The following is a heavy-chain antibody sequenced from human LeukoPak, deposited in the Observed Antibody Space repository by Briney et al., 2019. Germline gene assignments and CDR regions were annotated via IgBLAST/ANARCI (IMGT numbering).Heavy chain of an antibody. V-gene: IGHV3-30-3*01. Sequence: GGSLRLSCAASGFTFSSYAMHWVRQAPGKGLEWVAVISYDGSNKYYADSVKGRFTISRDNSKNTLYLQMNSLRAEDTAVYYCARADRLIQHWGQGTLVTVSS. J-gene: IGHJ1*01. CDR3: ARADRLIQH. D-gene: IGHD3-22*01. CDR2: ISYDGSNK. CDR1: GFTFSSYA.